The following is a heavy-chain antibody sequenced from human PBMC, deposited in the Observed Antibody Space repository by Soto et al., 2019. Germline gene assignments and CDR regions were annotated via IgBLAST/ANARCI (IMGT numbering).Heavy chain of an antibody. CDR1: GYSLTSYW. J-gene: IGHJ4*02. D-gene: IGHD2-2*02. Sequence: GESLKISCKGSGYSLTSYWIGWMRQTPGKGLEWMGMIYLGDSNTRYSPSFEGQVTISADKSTTTAYLQWSSLKASDSAMYYCARQSYCSSTSCYTVDSWGQGTLVTVSS. CDR2: IYLGDSNT. CDR3: ARQSYCSSTSCYTVDS. V-gene: IGHV5-51*01.